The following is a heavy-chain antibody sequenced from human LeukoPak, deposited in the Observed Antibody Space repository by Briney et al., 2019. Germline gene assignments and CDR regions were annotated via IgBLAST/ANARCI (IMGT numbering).Heavy chain of an antibody. V-gene: IGHV1-24*01. Sequence: AASVKVSCKVSGYTLTELSMHWVRQAPGKGLEWMGGFDPEDGETIYAQKFQGRVTMTEDTSTDTAYMELSSLRSEDTAVYYCATAEDSHSGYDAPNYWGQGTLVTVSS. D-gene: IGHD5-12*01. CDR1: GYTLTELS. CDR3: ATAEDSHSGYDAPNY. J-gene: IGHJ4*02. CDR2: FDPEDGET.